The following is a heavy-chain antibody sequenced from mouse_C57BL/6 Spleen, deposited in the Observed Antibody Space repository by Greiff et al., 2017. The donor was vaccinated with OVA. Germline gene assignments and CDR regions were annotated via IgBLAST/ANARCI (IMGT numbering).Heavy chain of an antibody. Sequence: VQLQESGPELVKPGASVKISCKASGYAFSSSWMNWVKQRPGQGLEWIGRIYPGDGDTNYNGKFKGKATLTADKSSSTAYMQLNSLTSEDSAVYFCAHYFDYWGQGTTLTVSS. CDR1: GYAFSSSW. J-gene: IGHJ2*01. CDR3: AHYFDY. CDR2: IYPGDGDT. V-gene: IGHV1-82*01.